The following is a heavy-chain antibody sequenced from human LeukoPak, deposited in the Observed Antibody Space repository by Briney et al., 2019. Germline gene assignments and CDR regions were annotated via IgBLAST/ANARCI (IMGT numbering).Heavy chain of an antibody. D-gene: IGHD5-12*01. V-gene: IGHV3-21*01. J-gene: IGHJ4*02. Sequence: PGGSLRLSCAASGFTFSSYTMSWVRQAQGLEWVSSISSSSSYIYYADSVKGRFTISRDNAKNSLYLQMNSLRAEDTAVYYCARDLLVDIVATMDYWGQGTLVTVSS. CDR2: ISSSSSYI. CDR1: GFTFSSYT. CDR3: ARDLLVDIVATMDY.